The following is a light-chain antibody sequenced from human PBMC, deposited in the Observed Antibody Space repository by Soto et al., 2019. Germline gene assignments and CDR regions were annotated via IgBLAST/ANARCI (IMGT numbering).Light chain of an antibody. CDR1: QSVSSSY. V-gene: IGKV3-15*01. CDR2: GAS. Sequence: EFVLTQSPGTLSLSPGERATLSCRASQSVSSSYLAWYQQKPGQAPRLLIYGASSRATGIPATFSGSGSETQFTLTITSLQSEDFAVYYCQQYYNWPRTFGQGTKVDIK. CDR3: QQYYNWPRT. J-gene: IGKJ1*01.